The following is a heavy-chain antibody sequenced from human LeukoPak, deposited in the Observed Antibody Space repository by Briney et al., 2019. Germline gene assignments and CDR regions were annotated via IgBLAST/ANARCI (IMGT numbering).Heavy chain of an antibody. V-gene: IGHV3-23*01. J-gene: IGHJ4*02. D-gene: IGHD2-21*01. CDR3: AKDYPTIAQDAFFDY. CDR2: IVTSDGST. Sequence: PGGSLRLSCAASGFTFSIYAMSWVRQAPGKGLEWVSTIVTSDGSTYYADSVKGRFTISRDNSKNTLYLQMNSLRAEDTAVYYCAKDYPTIAQDAFFDYWGQGTLVTVSS. CDR1: GFTFSIYA.